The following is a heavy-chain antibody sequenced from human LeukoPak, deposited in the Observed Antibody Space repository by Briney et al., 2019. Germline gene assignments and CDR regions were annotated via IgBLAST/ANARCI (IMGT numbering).Heavy chain of an antibody. CDR3: AKDLLSGELGN. D-gene: IGHD7-27*01. Sequence: GRSLRPSCAASGFTFSSYGMHWVRQAPGKELEWVAVIWYDGSNKYYADSVKGRFTISRDNSKNTLYLQMNSLRAEDTAVYYCAKDLLSGELGNWGQGTMVTVSS. V-gene: IGHV3-33*06. J-gene: IGHJ3*01. CDR1: GFTFSSYG. CDR2: IWYDGSNK.